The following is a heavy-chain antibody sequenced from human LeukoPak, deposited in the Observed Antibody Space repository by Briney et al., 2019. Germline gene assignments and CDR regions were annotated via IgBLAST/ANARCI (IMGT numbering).Heavy chain of an antibody. CDR2: INAGNGNT. V-gene: IGHV1-3*01. J-gene: IGHJ4*02. CDR1: GYTFTSYA. Sequence: ASVKVSCKASGYTFTSYAMHWVRQAPGQRLEWMGWINAGNGNTKYSQKFQGRVTITRDTSASTAYMELSSLRSDDTAVYYCARRNYDHIWGNYGSLYYFDYWGQGTLVTVSS. D-gene: IGHD3-16*01. CDR3: ARRNYDHIWGNYGSLYYFDY.